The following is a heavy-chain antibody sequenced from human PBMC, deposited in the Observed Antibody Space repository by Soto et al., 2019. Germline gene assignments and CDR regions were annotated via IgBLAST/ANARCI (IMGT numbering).Heavy chain of an antibody. D-gene: IGHD3-3*01. CDR3: ARTYYDFWSGYLYYYYYGMDV. J-gene: IGHJ6*02. V-gene: IGHV1-46*01. Sequence: EASVKVSCKASGYTFTRYYMHWVRQAPGQGLEWMGIINPSGGSTSYAQKFQGRVTMTRDTSTSTVYMELSSLRSEDTAVYYCARTYYDFWSGYLYYYYYGMDVWGQGTTVTVSS. CDR2: INPSGGST. CDR1: GYTFTRYY.